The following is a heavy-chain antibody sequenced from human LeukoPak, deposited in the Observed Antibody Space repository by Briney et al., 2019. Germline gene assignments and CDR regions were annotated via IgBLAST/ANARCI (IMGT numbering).Heavy chain of an antibody. CDR1: GGSISSYY. CDR3: ARETGTRNWFDP. Sequence: SETLSLTCTVSGGSISSYYWSWIRQPPGKGLEGIGYIYYSGSTNYNPSLKSRVTISVDTSKNQFSLKLSSVTAADTAVYYCARETGTRNWFDPWGQGTLVTVSS. CDR2: IYYSGST. J-gene: IGHJ5*02. V-gene: IGHV4-59*01. D-gene: IGHD1-7*01.